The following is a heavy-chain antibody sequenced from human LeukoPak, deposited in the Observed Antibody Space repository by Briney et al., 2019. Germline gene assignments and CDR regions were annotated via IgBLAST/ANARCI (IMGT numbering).Heavy chain of an antibody. CDR1: GFTFSSYS. CDR3: ARDRSGSPNDC. CDR2: ISSSSGYI. J-gene: IGHJ4*02. Sequence: GGSLRLSCAASGFTFSSYSMNWVRQAPGKGLEWVSCISSSSGYIYYADSVKGRFTISRDDAKSSLYLQMNSLGAEDTAVYYCARDRSGSPNDCWGQGTLVTVSS. V-gene: IGHV3-21*01. D-gene: IGHD1-26*01.